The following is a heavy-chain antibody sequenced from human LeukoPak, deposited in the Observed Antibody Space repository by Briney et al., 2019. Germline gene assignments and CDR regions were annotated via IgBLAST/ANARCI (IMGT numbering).Heavy chain of an antibody. CDR3: ARDRGALDAFDI. CDR2: INPNNGDT. D-gene: IGHD3-10*01. V-gene: IGHV1-2*02. J-gene: IGHJ3*02. Sequence: GASVKVSCTASGYTFTVYHMHWVRQAPGQGLEWMGLINPNNGDTDSPQRFQGRVTMTRDTSVTTVYMELTRLRSDDTAVYYCARDRGALDAFDIWGQGTMVTVSS. CDR1: GYTFTVYH.